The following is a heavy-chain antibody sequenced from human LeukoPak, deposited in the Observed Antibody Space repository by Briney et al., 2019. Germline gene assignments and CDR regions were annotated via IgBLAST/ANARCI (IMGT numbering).Heavy chain of an antibody. Sequence: GGSLRLSCAASGFTFSSYAMHRVRQAPGKGLEWVAVISYDGSNKYYADSVKGRFTISRDNSKNTLYLQMNSLRAEDTAVYYCARDRLVRGKMTSSYGMGVWGQGTTVTVSS. CDR2: ISYDGSNK. CDR3: ARDRLVRGKMTSSYGMGV. D-gene: IGHD3-10*01. J-gene: IGHJ6*02. V-gene: IGHV3-30-3*01. CDR1: GFTFSSYA.